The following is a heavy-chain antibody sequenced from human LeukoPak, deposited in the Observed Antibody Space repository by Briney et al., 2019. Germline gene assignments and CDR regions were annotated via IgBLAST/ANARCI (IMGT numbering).Heavy chain of an antibody. CDR1: DGSISSGSYY. CDR3: ARDRTYYYGSGSYYPYFDY. Sequence: SETLSLTCTVSDGSISSGSYYWSWIRQPAGKGLEWLGRIYTSGSTNYNPSLKSRVTISVDTSKNQFSLKLSSVTAADTAVYYCARDRTYYYGSGSYYPYFDYWGQGTLVTVSS. V-gene: IGHV4-61*02. J-gene: IGHJ4*02. D-gene: IGHD3-10*01. CDR2: IYTSGST.